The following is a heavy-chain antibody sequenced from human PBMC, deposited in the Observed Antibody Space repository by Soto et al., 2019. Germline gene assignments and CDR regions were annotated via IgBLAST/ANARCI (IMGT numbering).Heavy chain of an antibody. CDR2: ISGSGDST. CDR1: GFTFSSYA. Sequence: GGSLRLSCAASGFTFSSYAMNWVRQAPGKGLEWVSVISGSGDSTYYADSVKGRFTISRDNSKNTLYLQMNSLRTEDTAVYYCARRGPGNYFDYWAQGTLVTVSS. CDR3: ARRGPGNYFDY. V-gene: IGHV3-23*01. J-gene: IGHJ4*02. D-gene: IGHD6-13*01.